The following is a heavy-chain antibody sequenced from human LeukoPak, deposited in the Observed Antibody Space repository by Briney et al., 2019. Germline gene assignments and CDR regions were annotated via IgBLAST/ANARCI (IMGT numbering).Heavy chain of an antibody. CDR3: AAMYYYDSSGHLENWFDP. V-gene: IGHV1-58*02. Sequence: SVKVSCKVSGYTLTELSMHWVRQARGQRLEWIGWIVVGSGNTNYAQKFQERVTITRDMSTSTAYMELSSLRSEDTAVYYCAAMYYYDSSGHLENWFDPWGQGTLVTVSS. J-gene: IGHJ5*02. CDR2: IVVGSGNT. D-gene: IGHD3-22*01. CDR1: GYTLTELS.